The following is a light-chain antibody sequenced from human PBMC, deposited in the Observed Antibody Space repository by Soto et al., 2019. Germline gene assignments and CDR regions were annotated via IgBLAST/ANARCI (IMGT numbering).Light chain of an antibody. CDR3: QQSYSTPRT. Sequence: DLQMSQSLAWLGASVGDRRTITCGASQSISSYLNWYQQKPGKAPKLLIYAASSLQSGVPSRVSGSGSGTDVTLTISILKPEDVATYYCQQSYSTPRTFGQGTKVDIK. CDR1: QSISSY. V-gene: IGKV1-39*01. CDR2: AAS. J-gene: IGKJ1*01.